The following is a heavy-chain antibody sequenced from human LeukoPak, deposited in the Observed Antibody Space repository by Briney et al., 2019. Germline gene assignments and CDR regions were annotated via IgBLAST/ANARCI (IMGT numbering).Heavy chain of an antibody. CDR1: GFTFSSYA. V-gene: IGHV3-30*18. D-gene: IGHD2-15*01. CDR2: ISYDGSNK. CDR3: AKDIDGCSGGSCPHDY. J-gene: IGHJ4*02. Sequence: GGSLRLSCAASGFTFSSYAMNWVRQAPGKGLEWVAVISYDGSNKYYADSVKGRFTISRDNSKNTLYLQMNSLRAEDTAVYYCAKDIDGCSGGSCPHDYWGQGTLVTVSS.